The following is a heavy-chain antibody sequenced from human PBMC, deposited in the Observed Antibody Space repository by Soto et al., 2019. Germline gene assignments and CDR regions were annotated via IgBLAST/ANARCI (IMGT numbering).Heavy chain of an antibody. Sequence: GGSLRLSCAASGFTFSSYAMSWVRQAPGKGLEWVSAISGSGGSTYYADSVKGRFTISRDNSKNTLYLQMNSLRAEDTAVYYCAETFAEEPFGELLRGAFDIWGQGTMVTVSS. D-gene: IGHD3-10*01. J-gene: IGHJ3*02. CDR1: GFTFSSYA. V-gene: IGHV3-23*01. CDR2: ISGSGGST. CDR3: AETFAEEPFGELLRGAFDI.